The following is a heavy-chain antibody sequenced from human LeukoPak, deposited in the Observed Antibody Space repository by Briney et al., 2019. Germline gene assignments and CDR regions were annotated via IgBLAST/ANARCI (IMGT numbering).Heavy chain of an antibody. J-gene: IGHJ5*02. CDR1: GLTFSSYW. CDR3: ARDPQYYDSSA. V-gene: IGHV3-7*01. Sequence: GGSLRLSRAASGLTFSSYWMSWVRPAPGRGGEWVANIKQDGSEKYYVDSVKGRFTISRDNAKNSLYLQMNSLRAEDTAVYYCARDPQYYDSSAWGQGTLVTVSS. D-gene: IGHD3-22*01. CDR2: IKQDGSEK.